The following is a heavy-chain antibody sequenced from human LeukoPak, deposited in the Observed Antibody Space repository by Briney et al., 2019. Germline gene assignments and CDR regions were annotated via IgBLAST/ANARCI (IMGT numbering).Heavy chain of an antibody. CDR1: GGSISSYY. CDR2: IYYSGGT. CDR3: ARRINYFDY. J-gene: IGHJ4*02. Sequence: PSETLSLTCTVSGGSISSYYWSWIRQPPGKGLEWIGYIYYSGGTNYNPSLKSRVTISVDTSKNQFSLKLSSVTAADTAVYYCARRINYFDYWGQGTLVTVSS. V-gene: IGHV4-59*08.